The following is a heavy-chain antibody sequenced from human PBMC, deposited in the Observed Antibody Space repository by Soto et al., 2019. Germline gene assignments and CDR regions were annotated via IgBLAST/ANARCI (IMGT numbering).Heavy chain of an antibody. CDR3: ARCLAAVAGASYYGMDV. Sequence: QVQLVQSGAEVKKPGASVKVSCKASGYTFASYGISWVRQAPGQGLEWMGWISAYNGNTNYAQKLQGRVTMTTDPSXSRXYMELRSLRSDDTAVYYCARCLAAVAGASYYGMDVWGQGTTVTVSS. CDR2: ISAYNGNT. CDR1: GYTFASYG. V-gene: IGHV1-18*01. D-gene: IGHD6-19*01. J-gene: IGHJ6*02.